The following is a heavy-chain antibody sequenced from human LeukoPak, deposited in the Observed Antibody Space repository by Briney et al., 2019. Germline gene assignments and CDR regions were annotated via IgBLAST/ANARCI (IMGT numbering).Heavy chain of an antibody. J-gene: IGHJ3*02. Sequence: PSETLSLTCAVYGGSFSGYYWSWIRQPPGKGLEWIGEINHSGSTNYNPSLKSRVTISVDTSKNQFSLKLSSVTAADTAVYYCARLRRFAFDIWGQGTMVTVSS. CDR3: ARLRRFAFDI. CDR2: INHSGST. CDR1: GGSFSGYY. V-gene: IGHV4-34*01.